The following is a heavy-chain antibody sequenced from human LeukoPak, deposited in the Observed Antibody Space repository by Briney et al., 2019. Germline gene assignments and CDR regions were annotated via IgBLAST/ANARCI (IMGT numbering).Heavy chain of an antibody. Sequence: ASVKVSCKASGGTFSSYAISWVRQAPGQGLEWMGGIIPIFGTANYAQKFQGRVTITADESTSTAYMELSSLRSEDTAVYYCASGNTAIVGATDAFDIWGQGTMVTVSS. J-gene: IGHJ3*02. V-gene: IGHV1-69*13. CDR1: GGTFSSYA. D-gene: IGHD1-26*01. CDR3: ASGNTAIVGATDAFDI. CDR2: IIPIFGTA.